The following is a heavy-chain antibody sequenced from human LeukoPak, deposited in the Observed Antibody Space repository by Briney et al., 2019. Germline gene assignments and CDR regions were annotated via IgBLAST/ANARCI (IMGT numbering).Heavy chain of an antibody. CDR2: ISAYNGNT. J-gene: IGHJ4*02. Sequence: ASVKVSCKASGGTFSSYAISWVRQAPGQGLEWMGWISAYNGNTNYAQKPQGRVTMTTDTSTSTAYMELRSLRSDDTAVYYCARGPLPSSVDYWGQGTLVTVSS. CDR1: GGTFSSYA. D-gene: IGHD6-19*01. V-gene: IGHV1-18*01. CDR3: ARGPLPSSVDY.